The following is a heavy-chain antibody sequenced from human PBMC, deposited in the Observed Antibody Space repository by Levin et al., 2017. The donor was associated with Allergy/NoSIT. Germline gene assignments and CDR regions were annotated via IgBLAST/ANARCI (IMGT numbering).Heavy chain of an antibody. J-gene: IGHJ4*02. CDR1: GFIFSTYG. V-gene: IGHV3-30*18. CDR3: VKVRTNLWFGDGFDY. Sequence: PGESLKISCAGSGFIFSTYGMHWVRQAPGKGLEWVALISDDGSNKDYADSVKGRFTISRDNSKNTLYLQMNILRVEDTAVYYCVKVRTNLWFGDGFDYWGQGTLVTVSS. D-gene: IGHD3-10*01. CDR2: ISDDGSNK.